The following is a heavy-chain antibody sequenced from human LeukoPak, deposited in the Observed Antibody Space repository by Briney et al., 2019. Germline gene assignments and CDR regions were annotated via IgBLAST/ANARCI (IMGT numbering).Heavy chain of an antibody. CDR3: ARVGWGSSSWDNFDY. D-gene: IGHD6-13*01. V-gene: IGHV4-4*02. CDR1: GGSISSSNW. Sequence: PSGTLSLTCAVSGGSISSSNWWSWVRQPPGKGLEWIGEIYHSGSTNYNPSLKSRVTISVDKSKNQFSLKLSSVTAADTAVYYCARVGWGSSSWDNFDYWGQGTLVTVSS. J-gene: IGHJ4*02. CDR2: IYHSGST.